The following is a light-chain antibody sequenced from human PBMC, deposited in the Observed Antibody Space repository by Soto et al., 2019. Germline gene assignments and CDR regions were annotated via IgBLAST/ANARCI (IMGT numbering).Light chain of an antibody. V-gene: IGLV1-40*01. CDR1: SFSIGNNY. Sequence: QSVLTQPPSVSAAPGQKVIISCSGSSFSIGNNYVSWYQQLPGTAPKLLIYGNNNRPSGVPARFSGSKSGTSASLAIAGLQAEDEGDYYCQSYDSSLSGYVFGAGTKVTVL. CDR3: QSYDSSLSGYV. J-gene: IGLJ1*01. CDR2: GNN.